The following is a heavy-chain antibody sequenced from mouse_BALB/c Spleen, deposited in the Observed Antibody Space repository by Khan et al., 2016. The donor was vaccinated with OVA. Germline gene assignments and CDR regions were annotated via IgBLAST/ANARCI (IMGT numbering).Heavy chain of an antibody. CDR1: GYTFTSYT. D-gene: IGHD2-10*01. CDR3: TREAPYYGNYGAWFAY. CDR2: INPSNDYT. V-gene: IGHV1-4*01. Sequence: QVQLQQSGAELARPGASVKMSCKASGYTFTSYTMHWVKQRPGQGLEWIGYINPSNDYTNYNQKFKDKATLTADKSSSTAYMQLSSLTSEDSAVYYCTREAPYYGNYGAWFAYWGQGTLVTVSA. J-gene: IGHJ3*01.